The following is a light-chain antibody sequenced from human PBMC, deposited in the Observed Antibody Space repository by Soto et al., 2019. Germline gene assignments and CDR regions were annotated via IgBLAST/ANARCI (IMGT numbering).Light chain of an antibody. CDR3: SSYTSSSTVV. J-gene: IGLJ2*01. CDR2: DDS. Sequence: QSVLTQPASVSGSPGQSITISCTGTSSDVGGYKYVSWYQQHPGKAPKLMIYDDSNRPSGVSNRFSGSKSGNTASLTISGLQAEDEADYYCSSYTSSSTVVFGGGTKLTVL. CDR1: SSDVGGYKY. V-gene: IGLV2-14*01.